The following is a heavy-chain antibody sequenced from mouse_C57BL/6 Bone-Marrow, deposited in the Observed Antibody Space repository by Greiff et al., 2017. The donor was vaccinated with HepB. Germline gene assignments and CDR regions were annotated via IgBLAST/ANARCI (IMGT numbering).Heavy chain of an antibody. J-gene: IGHJ2*01. CDR3: AMSPNY. V-gene: IGHV1-55*01. CDR1: GYTFTSYW. Sequence: QVQLQQPGAELVKPGAPVKMSCKASGYTFTSYWITWVKQRPGQGLEWIGDIYPGSGSTNYNEKFKSKATLTVDPSSRTAYMQLSSLTSEDSAVYYGAMSPNYWGQGTTLTVSS. CDR2: IYPGSGST.